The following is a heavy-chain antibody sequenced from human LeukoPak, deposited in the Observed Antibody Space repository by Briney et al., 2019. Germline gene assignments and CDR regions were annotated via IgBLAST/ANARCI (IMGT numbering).Heavy chain of an antibody. V-gene: IGHV3-33*06. CDR3: AKAPYNYEKINYYYYMDV. J-gene: IGHJ6*03. CDR2: IWYDGSNK. Sequence: GRSLRLSCAASGFTFSTYAMHWVRQAPGKGLEWVAVIWYDGSNKYYADSVKGRFTISRDNSKSTLYLQMNSLRAEDTAVYYCAKAPYNYEKINYYYYMDVWGKGTTVTVSS. D-gene: IGHD5-18*01. CDR1: GFTFSTYA.